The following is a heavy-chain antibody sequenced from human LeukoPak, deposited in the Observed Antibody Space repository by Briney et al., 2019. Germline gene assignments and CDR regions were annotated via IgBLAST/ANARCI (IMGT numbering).Heavy chain of an antibody. CDR1: GFTFGDYA. CDR3: TRDAETRYYDSSGYPY. D-gene: IGHD3-22*01. J-gene: IGHJ4*02. V-gene: IGHV3-49*04. CDR2: IRSNSYGGTA. Sequence: GRSLRLSCIASGFTFGDYAMSWVRQAPGKGLEWVGFIRSNSYGGTADYAASVKGRFSISRDDSKSIAYLQMNSLKTEDTAVYYCTRDAETRYYDSSGYPYWGQGTLVTVSS.